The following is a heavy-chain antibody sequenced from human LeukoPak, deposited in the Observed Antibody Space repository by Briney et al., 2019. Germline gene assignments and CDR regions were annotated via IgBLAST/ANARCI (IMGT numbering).Heavy chain of an antibody. CDR2: TYYSGST. D-gene: IGHD3-9*01. J-gene: IGHJ4*02. V-gene: IGHV4-59*01. CDR1: GGSISSYY. CDR3: ARAVRYYDISG. Sequence: SETLSLTCTVSGGSISSYYWSWIRQPPGKGLEWIGYTYYSGSTNYNPSLESRVTISVDTSKNQFSLKLTSVTAADTAVYYCARAVRYYDISGWGQGTLVTVSS.